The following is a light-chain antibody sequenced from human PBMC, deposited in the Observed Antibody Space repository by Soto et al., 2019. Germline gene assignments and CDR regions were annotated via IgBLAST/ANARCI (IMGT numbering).Light chain of an antibody. Sequence: IKMTQSPAALSATEGDRVTITCRASQNIIFYLNWYQQRIGKSPKLLIYAASNLQSGVPSRFSGSGSGTDFTLTISNLQPEDDATYFYHPSYTTIVYSFGQVTMVDIK. J-gene: IGKJ2*01. CDR1: QNIIFY. CDR3: HPSYTTIVYS. CDR2: AAS. V-gene: IGKV1-39*01.